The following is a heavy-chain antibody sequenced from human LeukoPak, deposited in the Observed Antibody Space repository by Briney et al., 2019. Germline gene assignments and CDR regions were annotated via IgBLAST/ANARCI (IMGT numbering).Heavy chain of an antibody. CDR2: IVVGSGNT. J-gene: IGHJ4*02. CDR3: AKSETTVTTFLDY. CDR1: GFTFTSSA. Sequence: SVKVSCKASGFTFTSSAVQWVRQARGQRLEWIGWIVVGSGNTNYAQKFQERVTITRDMSTSTAYMELSSLRSEDTAVYYCAKSETTVTTFLDYWGQGTLVTVSS. V-gene: IGHV1-58*01. D-gene: IGHD4-17*01.